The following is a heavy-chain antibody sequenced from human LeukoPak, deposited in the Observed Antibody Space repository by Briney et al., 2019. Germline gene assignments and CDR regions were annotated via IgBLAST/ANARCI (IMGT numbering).Heavy chain of an antibody. V-gene: IGHV1-2*06. CDR3: ARYPYSSGWYEKFDY. Sequence: ASVKVSCKASGYTFTGYYMHWVRQAPGQGLEWMGRINPNSGGTNYAQKFQGRVTMTRDTSISTAYMELSRLRSDDTAVYYCARYPYSSGWYEKFDYWGQGTLVTVSS. CDR1: GYTFTGYY. J-gene: IGHJ4*02. CDR2: INPNSGGT. D-gene: IGHD6-19*01.